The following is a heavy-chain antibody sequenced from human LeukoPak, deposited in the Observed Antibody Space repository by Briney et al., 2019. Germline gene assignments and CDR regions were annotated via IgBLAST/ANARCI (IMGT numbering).Heavy chain of an antibody. D-gene: IGHD3-3*01. CDR1: GYTFTGYY. Sequence: ASVKVSCKASGYTFTGYYMHWVRQAPGQGLEWMGRINPNSGGTNYAQKFQGRVTMTRDTSISTAYMELSRPRSDDTAVYYCASRDPITYYDFWSGYSDFDYWGQGTLVTVSS. J-gene: IGHJ4*02. CDR2: INPNSGGT. V-gene: IGHV1-2*06. CDR3: ASRDPITYYDFWSGYSDFDY.